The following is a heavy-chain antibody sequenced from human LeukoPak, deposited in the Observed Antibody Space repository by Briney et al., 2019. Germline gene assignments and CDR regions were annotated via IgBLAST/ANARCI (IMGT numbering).Heavy chain of an antibody. V-gene: IGHV4-34*01. CDR3: ARFRSGQFDY. J-gene: IGHJ4*02. Sequence: PSETLSLTCAVYGGSFSGYYWSWIRRPPGKGLEWIGEINHSGSTNYNPSLKSRVTISVDTSKNQFSLKLSSVTAADTAVYYCARFRSGQFDYWGQGTLVTVSS. CDR1: GGSFSGYY. CDR2: INHSGST.